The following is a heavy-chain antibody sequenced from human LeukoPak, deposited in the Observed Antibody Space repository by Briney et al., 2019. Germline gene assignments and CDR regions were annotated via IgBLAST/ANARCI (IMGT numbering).Heavy chain of an antibody. CDR1: GFTFDSYA. D-gene: IGHD5-18*01. V-gene: IGHV3-23*01. CDR2: ISSSGGST. CDR3: AKDKYSPNINNWYDP. J-gene: IGHJ5*02. Sequence: GGSLRLSCAASGFTFDSYAMNWVRQAPGKGLEWVSAISSSGGSTYYADSVKGRFTISRDNSKNTLYLQMNSLRAEDTAVYYCAKDKYSPNINNWYDPWGQGTLVTVSS.